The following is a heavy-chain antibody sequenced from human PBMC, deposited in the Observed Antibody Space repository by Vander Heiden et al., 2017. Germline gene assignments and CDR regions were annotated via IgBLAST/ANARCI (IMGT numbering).Heavy chain of an antibody. D-gene: IGHD3-3*01. V-gene: IGHV3-30-3*01. Sequence: QVQLVESGGGVVQPGRSLRLPCAASGFTFSSYAMHWVRQAPGKGLEWVAVISYDGSNKYYADSVKGRFTISRDNSKNTLYLQMNSLRAEDTAVYYCASITIFGVVIQKNDYWGQGTLVTVSS. CDR3: ASITIFGVVIQKNDY. CDR1: GFTFSSYA. CDR2: ISYDGSNK. J-gene: IGHJ4*02.